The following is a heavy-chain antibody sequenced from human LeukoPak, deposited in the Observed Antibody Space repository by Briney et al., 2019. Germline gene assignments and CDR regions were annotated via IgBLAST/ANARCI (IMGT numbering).Heavy chain of an antibody. CDR3: AKETSSGNFVTIDC. V-gene: IGHV3-23*01. J-gene: IGHJ4*02. CDR2: ITADGGGT. Sequence: PGGSLRLPCAASGFTFRSYVMSWVRQAPGKGLEWVSAITADGGGTNHADSVKGRFTISRDNSKNTLYLQMNSLRAEDTAVYYCAKETSSGNFVTIDCWGQGTLVTVSS. D-gene: IGHD1-26*01. CDR1: GFTFRSYV.